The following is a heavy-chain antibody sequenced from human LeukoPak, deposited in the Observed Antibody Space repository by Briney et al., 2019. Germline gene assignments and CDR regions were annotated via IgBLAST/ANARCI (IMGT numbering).Heavy chain of an antibody. CDR2: ISGDVCST. Sequence: SLTLSYAPSGFTFDEYAMYLVRQAPGARLEGASLISGDVCSTYYADSVKGRFTISRDNSKNSLYLQMNSLRTADTALYYCATILEGWGQGTLVTVS. D-gene: IGHD1-1*01. CDR3: ATILEG. V-gene: IGHV3-43*02. CDR1: GFTFDEYA. J-gene: IGHJ4*02.